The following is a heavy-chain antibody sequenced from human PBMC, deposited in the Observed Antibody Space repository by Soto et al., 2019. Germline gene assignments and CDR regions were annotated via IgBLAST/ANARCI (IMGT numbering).Heavy chain of an antibody. CDR3: AREGRWIQLWFSNFDY. CDR2: IWYDGSNK. J-gene: IGHJ4*02. Sequence: GGSLRLSCAASGFTFCSYGMHWVRQAPGKGLEWVAVIWYDGSNKYYADSVKGRFTISRDNSKNTLYLQMNSLRAEDTAVYYCAREGRWIQLWFSNFDYWGQGTLVTVSS. D-gene: IGHD5-18*01. CDR1: GFTFCSYG. V-gene: IGHV3-33*01.